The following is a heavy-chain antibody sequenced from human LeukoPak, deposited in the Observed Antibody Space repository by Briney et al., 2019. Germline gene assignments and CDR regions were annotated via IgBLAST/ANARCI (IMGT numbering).Heavy chain of an antibody. CDR3: ARGKAYDSSGYYKLFDY. CDR1: GFTFSSYD. Sequence: GGSLRLSCAASGFTFSSYDMHWVRQATGKGLEWVSAIGTAGDTYYPGSVKGRFTISRENAKNSLYPQMNSLRAGDTAVYYCARGKAYDSSGYYKLFDYWGQGTLVTVSS. CDR2: IGTAGDT. V-gene: IGHV3-13*01. J-gene: IGHJ4*02. D-gene: IGHD3-22*01.